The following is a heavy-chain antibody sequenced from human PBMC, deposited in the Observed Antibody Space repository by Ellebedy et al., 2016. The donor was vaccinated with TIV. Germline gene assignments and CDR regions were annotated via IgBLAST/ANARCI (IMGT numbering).Heavy chain of an antibody. Sequence: AASVKVSCKASGYTFTGYYMHWVQQAPGQGLEWMAWINPNSGGTNYAQKFQGRVTMTRDTSISTAYMELSRLRSDDTAVYYCARTPGSHFDYWGQGTLVTVSS. V-gene: IGHV1-2*02. D-gene: IGHD7-27*01. CDR1: GYTFTGYY. J-gene: IGHJ4*02. CDR2: INPNSGGT. CDR3: ARTPGSHFDY.